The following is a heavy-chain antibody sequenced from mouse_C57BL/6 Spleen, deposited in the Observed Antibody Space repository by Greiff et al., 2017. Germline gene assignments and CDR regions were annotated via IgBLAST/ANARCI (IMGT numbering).Heavy chain of an antibody. V-gene: IGHV5-4*01. CDR3: ARDWAVVDYFGV. CDR2: ISDGGSYT. J-gene: IGHJ1*03. Sequence: EVKLMESGGGLVKPGGSLKLSCAASGFTFSSYAMSWVRQPPEKRLEWVATISDGGSYTYYPENVKGRFTISRDNAKNNLYLQMSHLKSEDTAMYYCARDWAVVDYFGVWGTGTTVTFSS. D-gene: IGHD1-1*01. CDR1: GFTFSSYA.